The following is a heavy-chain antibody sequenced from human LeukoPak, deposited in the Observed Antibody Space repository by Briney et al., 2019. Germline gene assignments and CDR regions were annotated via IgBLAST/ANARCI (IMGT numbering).Heavy chain of an antibody. CDR2: ISGSGGST. J-gene: IGHJ4*02. CDR3: AKHPDRYSYGSFDY. CDR1: GFTFSSYA. Sequence: GGSLRLPCAASGFTFSSYAMSWVRQAPGKGLEWVSAISGSGGSTYYADSVKGRFTISRDNSKNTLYLQMNSLRAEDTAVYHCAKHPDRYSYGSFDYWGQGTLVTVSS. D-gene: IGHD5-18*01. V-gene: IGHV3-23*01.